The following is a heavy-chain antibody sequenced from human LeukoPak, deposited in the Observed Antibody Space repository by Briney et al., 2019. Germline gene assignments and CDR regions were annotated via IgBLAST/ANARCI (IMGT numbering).Heavy chain of an antibody. CDR2: IYHSGST. Sequence: PSETLSLTCTVSGFSISSGYYWGWIRQPPGKGLEWIGSIYHSGSTYYNPSLKSRVTISVDTSKNQFSLKLSSVTAADTAVYYCAREGQQLVPPFDYWGQGTLVTVSS. CDR1: GFSISSGYY. V-gene: IGHV4-38-2*02. D-gene: IGHD6-6*01. J-gene: IGHJ4*02. CDR3: AREGQQLVPPFDY.